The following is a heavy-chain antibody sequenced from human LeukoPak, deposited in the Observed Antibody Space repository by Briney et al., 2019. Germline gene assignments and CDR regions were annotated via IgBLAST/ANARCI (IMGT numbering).Heavy chain of an antibody. V-gene: IGHV1-69*13. CDR3: ASSGYDSSGPGGDYYYYGMDV. CDR1: GGTFSSYA. CDR2: IIPIFGTA. J-gene: IGHJ6*02. Sequence: SVNVSCKASGGTFSSYAISWVRQAPGQGLEWMGGIIPIFGTANYAQKFQGRVTITADDSTSTAYMELSSLRSEDTAVYYCASSGYDSSGPGGDYYYYGMDVWGQGTTVTVSS. D-gene: IGHD3-22*01.